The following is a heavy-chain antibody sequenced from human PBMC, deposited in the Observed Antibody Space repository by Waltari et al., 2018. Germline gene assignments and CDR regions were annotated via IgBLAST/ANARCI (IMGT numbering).Heavy chain of an antibody. Sequence: QVQLVESGGGVVQPGGSLRLSCAASGFTFSSYGMHWVRQAPGTGLEWVAFIRYDGSNKYYADSVKGRLTISRDNSKNTLYLQMNSLRAEDTAVYYCARDLPAAAVPGDYYYGMDVWGQGTTVTVSS. J-gene: IGHJ6*02. D-gene: IGHD6-13*01. CDR1: GFTFSSYG. CDR2: IRYDGSNK. CDR3: ARDLPAAAVPGDYYYGMDV. V-gene: IGHV3-30*02.